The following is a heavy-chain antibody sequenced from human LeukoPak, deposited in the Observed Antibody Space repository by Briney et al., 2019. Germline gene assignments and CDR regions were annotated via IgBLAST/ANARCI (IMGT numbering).Heavy chain of an antibody. V-gene: IGHV3-30*01. Sequence: DSVKDRFTISRDNSKNTLYLQMDSLRAEDTAVYYCARGWYYYDSSGYYGDWGQGTLVTVSS. CDR3: ARGWYYYDSSGYYGD. J-gene: IGHJ4*02. D-gene: IGHD3-22*01.